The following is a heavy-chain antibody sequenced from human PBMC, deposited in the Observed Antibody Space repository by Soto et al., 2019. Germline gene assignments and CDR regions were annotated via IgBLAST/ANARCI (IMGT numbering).Heavy chain of an antibody. CDR3: TKDREDTALVFDF. Sequence: QVQLVESGGGVVQPGRSLRLSCAASGFTFSEHGMHWVRQAPGKGLEWLAVISHDAITTYYADSVKGRFTISRDNSKKQVFLQINSLRTEDTAVYYCTKDREDTALVFDFWGQGTLVTVSS. CDR1: GFTFSEHG. V-gene: IGHV3-30*18. D-gene: IGHD5-18*01. J-gene: IGHJ4*02. CDR2: ISHDAITT.